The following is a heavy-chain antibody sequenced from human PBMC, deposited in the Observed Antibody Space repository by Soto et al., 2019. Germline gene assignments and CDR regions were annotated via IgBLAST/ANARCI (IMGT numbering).Heavy chain of an antibody. V-gene: IGHV3-33*01. CDR1: GFTFSSYG. CDR2: IWYDGSNK. D-gene: IGHD3-3*01. Sequence: GGSLRLSCAASGFTFSSYGMHWVRQAPGKGLEWVAVIWYDGSNKYYADSVKGRFTISRDNSKNTLYLQMNSLRAEDTAVYYCATSPYGFWSGYYYYGMDVWGQGTTVTVSS. J-gene: IGHJ6*02. CDR3: ATSPYGFWSGYYYYGMDV.